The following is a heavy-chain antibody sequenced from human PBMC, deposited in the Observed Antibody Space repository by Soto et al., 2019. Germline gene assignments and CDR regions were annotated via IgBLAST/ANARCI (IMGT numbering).Heavy chain of an antibody. CDR1: GGSISSSSYY. CDR3: ARHKSSGPPYYFDY. D-gene: IGHD6-19*01. J-gene: IGHJ4*02. Sequence: QLQLQESGPGLVKPSETLSLTCTVSGGSISSSSYYWGWIRQPPGKGLEWIGSIYYSGSTYYNPSPKSRVTISVDTSKNQFPLKLSSVPAADTAVYYCARHKSSGPPYYFDYWGQGTLVTVSS. V-gene: IGHV4-39*01. CDR2: IYYSGST.